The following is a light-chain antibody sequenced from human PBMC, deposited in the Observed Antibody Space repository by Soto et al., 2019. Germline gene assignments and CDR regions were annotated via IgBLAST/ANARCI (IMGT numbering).Light chain of an antibody. CDR1: QRVSSD. V-gene: IGKV3-15*01. CDR2: GAS. Sequence: DIVITQSPATLSFSPGQRATLSCRASQRVSSDLAWYQQILGQAPMLLISGASTRATGIPARFTGSGSGTEFTLTISSLQSEDFAVYYCQQYNNWPHSFGQGTKVDIK. CDR3: QQYNNWPHS. J-gene: IGKJ2*01.